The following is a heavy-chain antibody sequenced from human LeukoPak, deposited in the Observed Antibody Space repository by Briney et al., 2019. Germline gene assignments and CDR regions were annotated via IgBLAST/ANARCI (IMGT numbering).Heavy chain of an antibody. V-gene: IGHV1-24*01. CDR2: FDPEDGET. Sequence: ASVKVSCKVPGYTLTELSMHWVRQAPGKGLEWMGGFDPEDGETIYAQKFQGRVTMTEDSSTDTAYMELSSLRSEDTAVYYCATLGYCSSTSCSMGFDPWGQGTLVTVSS. CDR1: GYTLTELS. J-gene: IGHJ5*02. D-gene: IGHD2-2*01. CDR3: ATLGYCSSTSCSMGFDP.